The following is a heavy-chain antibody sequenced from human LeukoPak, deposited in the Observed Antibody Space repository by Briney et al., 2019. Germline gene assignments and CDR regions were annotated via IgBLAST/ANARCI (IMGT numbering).Heavy chain of an antibody. V-gene: IGHV1-2*06. CDR3: ARDTRLLWFGEFSSYYFDY. Sequence: ASVKVSCKASGYTFTGYYMHWVRQAPGQGLEWMGRINPNSGGTNYAQKFQGRVTMTRGTSISTAYMELSRLRSDDTAVYYCARDTRLLWFGEFSSYYFDYWGQGTLVTVSS. D-gene: IGHD3-10*01. CDR1: GYTFTGYY. CDR2: INPNSGGT. J-gene: IGHJ4*02.